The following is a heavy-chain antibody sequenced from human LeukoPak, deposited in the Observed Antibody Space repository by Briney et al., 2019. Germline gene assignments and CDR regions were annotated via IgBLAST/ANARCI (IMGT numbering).Heavy chain of an antibody. J-gene: IGHJ4*02. D-gene: IGHD2-21*01. V-gene: IGHV3-23*01. Sequence: GGSLRLSCAASGFTFSSYAMSWVRQALGKGLEWVSAISGSGGSTYYADSVRGRFTISRDNSKNTLYLQMNSLRAEDTAVYYCAKFLPTHIVVANYYFDYWGQGTLVTVSS. CDR2: ISGSGGST. CDR3: AKFLPTHIVVANYYFDY. CDR1: GFTFSSYA.